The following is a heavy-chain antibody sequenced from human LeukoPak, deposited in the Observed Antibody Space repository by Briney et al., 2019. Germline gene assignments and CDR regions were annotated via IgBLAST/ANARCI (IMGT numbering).Heavy chain of an antibody. CDR2: MYTGGDT. Sequence: GGSLRLSCAASGFTVSSHYMSWVRQAPGRGLEWIAVMYTGGDTYYAESVKGRFTISRDNSKNMVYLQMNSLRAEDTALYHCARSYYSGGNCYVSFGAFDIWGQGTMVTVSS. CDR1: GFTVSSHY. J-gene: IGHJ3*02. V-gene: IGHV3-53*01. CDR3: ARSYYSGGNCYVSFGAFDI. D-gene: IGHD2-21*01.